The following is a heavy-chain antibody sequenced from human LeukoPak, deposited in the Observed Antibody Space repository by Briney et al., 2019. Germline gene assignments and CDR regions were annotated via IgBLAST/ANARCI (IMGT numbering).Heavy chain of an antibody. CDR1: GGSISSYY. D-gene: IGHD1-26*01. J-gene: IGHJ4*02. CDR2: IYYSGST. CDR3: ARAEYSGSFDC. Sequence: SETLSLTCTVSGGSISSYYWSWIRQPPGKGLEWIGYIYYSGSTNYNPSLKSRVTISVDTSKNQFSLKLSSVTAADTAVYYCARAEYSGSFDCWGQGTLVTVSS. V-gene: IGHV4-59*01.